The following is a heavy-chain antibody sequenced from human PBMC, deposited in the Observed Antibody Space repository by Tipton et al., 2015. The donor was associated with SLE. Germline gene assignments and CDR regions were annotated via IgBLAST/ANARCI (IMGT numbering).Heavy chain of an antibody. CDR1: GGSISSYSYY. V-gene: IGHV4-39*07. CDR2: IFYSGST. CDR3: ARSDDSSGWLKGFDY. J-gene: IGHJ4*02. D-gene: IGHD6-19*01. Sequence: TLSLTCSVSGGSISSYSYYWGWIRQPPGRGLEWIGSIFYSGSTNYNPSLKSRVTISVDTSKNQFSLKLSSVTAADTAVYYCARSDDSSGWLKGFDYWGQGTLVTVSS.